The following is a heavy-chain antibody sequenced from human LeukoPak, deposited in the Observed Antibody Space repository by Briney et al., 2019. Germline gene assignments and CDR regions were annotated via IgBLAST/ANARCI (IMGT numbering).Heavy chain of an antibody. J-gene: IGHJ4*02. V-gene: IGHV3-21*01. CDR2: ISSSSYI. CDR3: ARVLCSGGSCYFDY. D-gene: IGHD2-15*01. CDR1: GFTFSSYS. Sequence: PGGSLRLSCAASGFTFSSYSMNWVRQAPGKGLEWVSSISSSSYIYYADSVKGRFTISRDNAKNSPYLQMNSLRAEDTAVYYCARVLCSGGSCYFDYWGQGTLVTVSS.